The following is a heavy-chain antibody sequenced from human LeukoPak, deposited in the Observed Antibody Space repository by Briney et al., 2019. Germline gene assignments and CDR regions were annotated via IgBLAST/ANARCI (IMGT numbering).Heavy chain of an antibody. CDR3: ARHKQPLGANDY. J-gene: IGHJ4*02. V-gene: IGHV5-51*01. CDR1: GYSFSSNW. Sequence: GESLKISCKGSGYSFSSNWIAWVRQMPGKGLEWMGIIYPGDSDTRYSPSFQGQVSFSADKSINIAYLQWSNLKASDTAMYYCARHKQPLGANDYWGQGTLVTVSS. D-gene: IGHD4/OR15-4a*01. CDR2: IYPGDSDT.